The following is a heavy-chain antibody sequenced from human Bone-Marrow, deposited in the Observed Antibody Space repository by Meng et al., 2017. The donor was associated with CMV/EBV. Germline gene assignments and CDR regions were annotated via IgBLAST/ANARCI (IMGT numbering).Heavy chain of an antibody. CDR2: IYYSGST. CDR3: ARAYFRSDAYGMDV. Sequence: SETLSLTCTVSGGSVSSGSYYWSWIRQPPGKGLEWIGYIYYSGSTNYNPSLKSRVTISVDTSKNQFSLKLSSVTAADTAVYYCARAYFRSDAYGMDVWGQGTTVTVSS. V-gene: IGHV4-61*01. J-gene: IGHJ6*02. D-gene: IGHD3-3*01. CDR1: GGSVSSGSYY.